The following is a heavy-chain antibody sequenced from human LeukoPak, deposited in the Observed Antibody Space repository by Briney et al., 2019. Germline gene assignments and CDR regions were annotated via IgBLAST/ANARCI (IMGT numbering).Heavy chain of an antibody. CDR3: ARDDYGGNPVGNY. CDR2: IIPIFGTA. D-gene: IGHD4-23*01. V-gene: IGHV1-69*05. Sequence: ASVKVSCKASGGTFSSYAISWVRQAPGQGLEWMGGIIPIFGTANYAQKFQGRVTITTDESTSTAYMELSSLRSEDTAVYYCARDDYGGNPVGNYWGQGTLVTVSS. J-gene: IGHJ4*02. CDR1: GGTFSSYA.